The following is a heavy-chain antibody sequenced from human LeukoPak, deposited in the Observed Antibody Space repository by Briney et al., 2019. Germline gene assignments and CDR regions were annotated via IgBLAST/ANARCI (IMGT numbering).Heavy chain of an antibody. CDR1: GGSFSGYY. V-gene: IGHV4-34*01. D-gene: IGHD5-18*01. CDR2: INHSGST. Sequence: PSETLSLTCAVYGGSFSGYYWSWIRQPPGKGLEWIGEINHSGSTNYNPSLKSRVTISVDTSKNQFSLKLSSVTAADTAVYCRARGCRGYSYGYGTPFDYWGQGTLVTVSS. J-gene: IGHJ4*02. CDR3: ARGCRGYSYGYGTPFDY.